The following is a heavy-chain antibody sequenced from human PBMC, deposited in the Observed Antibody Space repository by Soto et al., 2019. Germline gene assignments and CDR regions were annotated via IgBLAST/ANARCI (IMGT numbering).Heavy chain of an antibody. V-gene: IGHV4-34*01. D-gene: IGHD3-3*01. CDR1: GGSFSGYY. CDR2: INHSGST. Sequence: SETLSLTCAVYGGSFSGYYWSWIRQPPGKGLEWIGEINHSGSTNYNPSIKSRVTISVDTSKNQFSLKLSSVTAADTAVYYCGRKIFDFWIGLRNHGRLYGLDVWAKGPRSPSP. CDR3: GRKIFDFWIGLRNHGRLYGLDV. J-gene: IGHJ6*02.